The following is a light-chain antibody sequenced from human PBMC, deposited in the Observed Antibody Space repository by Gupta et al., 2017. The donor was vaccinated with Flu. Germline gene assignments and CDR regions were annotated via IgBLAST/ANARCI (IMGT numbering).Light chain of an antibody. CDR2: DTT. V-gene: IGLV7-46*01. CDR1: TGTVTGGHY. Sequence: QAVVTQEPSLTVSPGGTVTLTCGSSTGTVTGGHYVYWFQQKPGQAPRTLIYDTTNKHSWTPARFPGSLLGGKAALTLSGAQPEDEADYYCLLAYSDARVFGGGTKLTVL. J-gene: IGLJ3*02. CDR3: LLAYSDARV.